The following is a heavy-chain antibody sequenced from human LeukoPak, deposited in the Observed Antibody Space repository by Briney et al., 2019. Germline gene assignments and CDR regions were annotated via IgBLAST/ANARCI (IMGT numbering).Heavy chain of an antibody. V-gene: IGHV3-23*01. Sequence: PGGSLRLSCAASGFTFSSYAMSWVRQAPGKALEWVSAISGSGGSTYYADSVKGRFTISRDNSKNTLYLQMNSLRAEDTAVYYCAKVYYGSGSYNYFDYWGQGTLVTVSS. CDR1: GFTFSSYA. J-gene: IGHJ4*02. CDR3: AKVYYGSGSYNYFDY. D-gene: IGHD3-10*01. CDR2: ISGSGGST.